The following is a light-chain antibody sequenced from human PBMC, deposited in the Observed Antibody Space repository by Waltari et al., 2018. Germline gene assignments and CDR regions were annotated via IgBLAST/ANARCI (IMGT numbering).Light chain of an antibody. J-gene: IGKJ1*01. CDR2: GAS. V-gene: IGKV3-15*01. CDR3: QQYNNWPPT. CDR1: QSVSRS. Sequence: EIVMTQSTATLSESPGERATLSCRASQSVSRSLAWSQRKPGQAPRLLIYGASTRATGIPARFSGSGSGTEFTLTISSLQSEDFARYYCQQYNNWPPTFGQGTKVEIK.